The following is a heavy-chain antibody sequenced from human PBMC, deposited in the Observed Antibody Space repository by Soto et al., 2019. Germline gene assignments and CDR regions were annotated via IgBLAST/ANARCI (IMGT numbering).Heavy chain of an antibody. Sequence: QVQLQQWGAGLLKPSETLSLTCAVYGGSFSGYYWSWIRQPPGKGLEWIGEINHSGSTNYNPSLKSRVTISVDTSKNQFSLKLSSVPAADTAVYYCARAAPRSCSGGSCSSGRDYWGQGTLVTVSS. J-gene: IGHJ4*02. CDR1: GGSFSGYY. CDR3: ARAAPRSCSGGSCSSGRDY. CDR2: INHSGST. D-gene: IGHD2-15*01. V-gene: IGHV4-34*01.